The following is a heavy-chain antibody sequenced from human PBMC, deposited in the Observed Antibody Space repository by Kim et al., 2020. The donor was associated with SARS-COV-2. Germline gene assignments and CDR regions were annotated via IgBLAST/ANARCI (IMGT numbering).Heavy chain of an antibody. J-gene: IGHJ6*02. Sequence: GGSLRLSCAASGFTFSDYYMSWIRQAPGKGLEWLSYISSSGSTMYHADSVKGRFTISRDNAKNSLYLQMNSLRAEDTAVYYCARRDSSWSGMDVWGQGTTVTVSS. CDR1: GFTFSDYY. CDR2: ISSSGSTM. CDR3: ARRDSSWSGMDV. V-gene: IGHV3-11*01. D-gene: IGHD6-13*01.